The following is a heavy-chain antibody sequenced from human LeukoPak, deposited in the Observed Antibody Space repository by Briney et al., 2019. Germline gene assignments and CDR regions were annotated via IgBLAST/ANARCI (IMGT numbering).Heavy chain of an antibody. V-gene: IGHV4-34*01. D-gene: IGHD1-26*01. J-gene: IGHJ4*02. CDR1: GGSFSGYY. Sequence: PSETLSLTCAVSGGSFSGYYWSWIRQPPGEGLEWIGEINHSGSTNYNPSLKSRVSTSVETSKNQFSLKLSSVTAADTAVYYCAREPEYSGSGTGYFDYWGQGTLVTVSS. CDR3: AREPEYSGSGTGYFDY. CDR2: INHSGST.